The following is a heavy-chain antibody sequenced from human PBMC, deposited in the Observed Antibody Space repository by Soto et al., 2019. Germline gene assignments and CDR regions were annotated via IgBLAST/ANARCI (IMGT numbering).Heavy chain of an antibody. V-gene: IGHV4-34*01. CDR1: GWSFSGYY. CDR2: INHSGST. J-gene: IGHJ4*02. Sequence: PSDTLSLTWTVSGWSFSGYYWTWLRQPPGTGLEWIGEINHSGSTNYNPSLKSRVTISVDTSKNQFSLKLTSVTAADTAVYYCARDKITGLFDYWGQGTLVTVSS. CDR3: ARDKITGLFDY. D-gene: IGHD2-8*02.